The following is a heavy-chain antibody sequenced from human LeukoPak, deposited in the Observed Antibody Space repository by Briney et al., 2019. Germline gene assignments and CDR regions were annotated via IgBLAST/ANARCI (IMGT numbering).Heavy chain of an antibody. V-gene: IGHV3-23*01. J-gene: IGHJ3*02. CDR1: GFTFSSYD. Sequence: SGGSLRLSCAASGFTFSSYDMSWIRQAPGKGLEWVSEISGSDESTKYVDSVKGRFTISRDNSKNTLYLLLNSLRVDDTAVYYCANRRLGRRAFDIWGQGTMVTVSS. CDR2: ISGSDEST. CDR3: ANRRLGRRAFDI. D-gene: IGHD7-27*01.